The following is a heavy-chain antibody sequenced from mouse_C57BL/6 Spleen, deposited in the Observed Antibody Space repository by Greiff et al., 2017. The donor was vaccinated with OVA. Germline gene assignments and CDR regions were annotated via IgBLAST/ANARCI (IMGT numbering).Heavy chain of an antibody. CDR1: GYTFTDYE. Sequence: QVQLKQSGAELVRPGASVTLSCKASGYTFTDYEMHWVKQTPVHGLEWIGAIDPETGGTAYNQKFKGKAILTADKSSSTAYMELRSLTSEDSAVYYCTRFYNYETAMDYWGQGTTVTVSS. CDR3: TRFYNYETAMDY. CDR2: IDPETGGT. D-gene: IGHD1-3*01. J-gene: IGHJ4*01. V-gene: IGHV1-15*01.